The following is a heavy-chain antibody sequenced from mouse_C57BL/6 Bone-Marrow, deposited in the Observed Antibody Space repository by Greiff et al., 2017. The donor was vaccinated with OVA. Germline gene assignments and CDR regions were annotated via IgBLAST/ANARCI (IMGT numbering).Heavy chain of an antibody. CDR3: ARGYDDGLDY. V-gene: IGHV1-76*01. CDR2: IYPGSGNT. CDR1: GYTFTAYY. D-gene: IGHD2-14*01. Sequence: QVQLQQSGAELVRPGASVKLSCKASGYTFTAYYINWVKQRPGQGLEWIARIYPGSGNTYYNEKFKGKATLTAEKSSSTAYMQLSSLTSEDSAVYFCARGYDDGLDYWGQGTTLTVSS. J-gene: IGHJ2*01.